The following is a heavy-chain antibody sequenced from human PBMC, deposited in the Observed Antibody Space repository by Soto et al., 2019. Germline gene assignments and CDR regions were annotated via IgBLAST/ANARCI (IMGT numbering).Heavy chain of an antibody. CDR3: ARERVLLWFGELLEDGFDI. CDR2: IYYSAST. V-gene: IGHV4-31*03. Sequence: SETLSLTCTVSGGAFSIGGYYLSWIRPHPGKGLVWFVYIYYSASTYYNPAHKSRVTITVDTSKNMLPLKLRSVTAADKVVYYCARERVLLWFGELLEDGFDIWGQGTRVTV. J-gene: IGHJ3*02. CDR1: GGAFSIGGYY. D-gene: IGHD3-10*01.